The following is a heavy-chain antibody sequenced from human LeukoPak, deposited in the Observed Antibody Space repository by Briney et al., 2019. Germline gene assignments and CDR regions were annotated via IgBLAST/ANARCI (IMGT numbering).Heavy chain of an antibody. Sequence: GGSLRLSCAVSGITLSNYGMSWVRQAPGKGLEWVAGVSDSGGRTNYADPVKGRFTISRDNSRNTLYLQMNSLRAEDTAVYLCAKRGVVVRVVLVGFHKEAYYFDSWGQGALVTVSS. CDR3: AKRGVVVRVVLVGFHKEAYYFDS. CDR2: VSDSGGRT. D-gene: IGHD3-10*01. CDR1: GITLSNYG. V-gene: IGHV3-23*01. J-gene: IGHJ4*02.